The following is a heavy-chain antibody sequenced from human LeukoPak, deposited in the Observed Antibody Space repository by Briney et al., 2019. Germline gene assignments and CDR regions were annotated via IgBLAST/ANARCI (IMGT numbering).Heavy chain of an antibody. CDR2: INHSGST. V-gene: IGHV4-34*01. J-gene: IGHJ5*02. CDR3: ARGQITMFRGGKGRRFDP. CDR1: GGSLSGYY. D-gene: IGHD3-10*01. Sequence: SETLSLTCAVYGGSLSGYYWSWIRHPPGKGLGWIGEINHSGSTNYNPSLKSRVTISVDTSKNQFSLKLSSVTAADTAVYYCARGQITMFRGGKGRRFDPWGQGTLVTVSS.